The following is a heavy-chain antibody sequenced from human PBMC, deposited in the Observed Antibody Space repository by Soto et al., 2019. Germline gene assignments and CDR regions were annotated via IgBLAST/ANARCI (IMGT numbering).Heavy chain of an antibody. J-gene: IGHJ6*02. CDR2: IYYSGST. V-gene: IGHV4-39*01. Sequence: PSETLSLTCTVSGGSISSSSYYWGWIRQPPGKGLEWIGSIYYSGSTYYNPSLKSRVTISVDTSKNQFSLKLSSVTAADTAVYYCASRGGRYCSGGSCYYYGMDVWGQGTTVTVSS. D-gene: IGHD2-15*01. CDR3: ASRGGRYCSGGSCYYYGMDV. CDR1: GGSISSSSYY.